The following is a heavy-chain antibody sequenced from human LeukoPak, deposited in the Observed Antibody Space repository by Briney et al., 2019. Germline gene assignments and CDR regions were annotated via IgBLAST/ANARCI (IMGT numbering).Heavy chain of an antibody. CDR1: GGSVSSGGYS. Sequence: SQTLSLTCTVSGGSVSSGGYSWSWIRQPPGKGLEWIGYIYYSGSTYSNPSLKSRVTISMDTSKNQFSLKLSSVTAADTAVYYCARGGGYSGYYLLGYFDYWGQGTLVTVSS. D-gene: IGHD5-12*01. CDR3: ARGGGYSGYYLLGYFDY. CDR2: IYYSGST. J-gene: IGHJ4*02. V-gene: IGHV4-30-4*07.